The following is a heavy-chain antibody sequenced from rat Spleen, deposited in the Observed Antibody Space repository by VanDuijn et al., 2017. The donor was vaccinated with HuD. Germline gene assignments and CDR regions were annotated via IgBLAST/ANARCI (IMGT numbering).Heavy chain of an antibody. CDR2: ISYSGST. D-gene: IGHD1-10*01. Sequence: EVQLQESGPGLVKPSQSLALTCSVTGYSITSSYRWNWIRKFPGNKMEWIGHISYSGSTTYNPSLKSRLSITRDTSKNQFFLQLSSITTEDTATYYCAREGLTLDFWGPGTMVTVSS. V-gene: IGHV3-1*01. J-gene: IGHJ1*01. CDR1: GYSITSSY. CDR3: AREGLTLDF.